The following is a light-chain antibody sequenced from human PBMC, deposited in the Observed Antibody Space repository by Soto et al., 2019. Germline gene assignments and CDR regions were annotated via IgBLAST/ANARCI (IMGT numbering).Light chain of an antibody. V-gene: IGKV1-27*01. CDR2: AAS. CDR3: QKYNSAPNT. CDR1: RDISSS. Sequence: DVQMTQSPSSLSASVGDRVTITCRASRDISSSLAWYQQKPGKVPKLLIYAASTLHAGVQSRFSGSGSGTFFPLTINNLQPEDVATYYCQKYNSAPNTFGRGTRLEIK. J-gene: IGKJ2*01.